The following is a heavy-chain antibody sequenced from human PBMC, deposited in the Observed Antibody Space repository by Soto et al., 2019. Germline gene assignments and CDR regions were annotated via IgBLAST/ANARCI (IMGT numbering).Heavy chain of an antibody. V-gene: IGHV4-39*01. Sequence: QLQLQESGPGLVKPSETLSLTCSVSGGSISSVSYYWGWLRQPPGKGLEWIGSIYYSGSAYYSQSSKSRVTMSVDTSKNQLSLELRSVTAADTAVACCARLHCNSHDCVPRDPWGQGTLVTVSS. J-gene: IGHJ5*02. CDR1: GGSISSVSYY. CDR2: IYYSGSA. D-gene: IGHD2-2*01. CDR3: ARLHCNSHDCVPRDP.